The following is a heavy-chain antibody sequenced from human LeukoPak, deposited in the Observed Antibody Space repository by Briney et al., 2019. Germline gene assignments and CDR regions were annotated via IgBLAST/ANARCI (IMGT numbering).Heavy chain of an antibody. CDR2: IWYDGSSK. V-gene: IGHV3-33*01. CDR3: ARDFELSH. D-gene: IGHD3-16*02. Sequence: GGSVRLSCAAPGFTFRSYAMCWVRQAPGKGLEWVALIWYDGSSKHYADSVRGRFTISRDNSKNTLYLQMNSLRAEDTAVYYCARDFELSHWGQGTLVTVSS. J-gene: IGHJ4*02. CDR1: GFTFRSYA.